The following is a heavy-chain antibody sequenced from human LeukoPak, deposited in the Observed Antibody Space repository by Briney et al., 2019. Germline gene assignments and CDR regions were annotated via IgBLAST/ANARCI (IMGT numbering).Heavy chain of an antibody. D-gene: IGHD2-2*01. Sequence: ASVKVSCKASGYTFTSYGISWVRQAPGQGLEWMGWNSAYNGNTNYAQKLQGRVTMTTDTSTSTAYMELRSLRSDDTAVYYCARDYCSSTSCQHQFDYWGQGTLVTVSS. CDR1: GYTFTSYG. CDR2: NSAYNGNT. V-gene: IGHV1-18*01. J-gene: IGHJ4*02. CDR3: ARDYCSSTSCQHQFDY.